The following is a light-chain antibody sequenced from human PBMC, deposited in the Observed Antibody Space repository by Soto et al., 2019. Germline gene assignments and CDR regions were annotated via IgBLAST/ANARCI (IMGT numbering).Light chain of an antibody. J-gene: IGLJ2*01. CDR2: EVS. Sequence: QSALTQPASVSGSPGQSITISCTGTSSDVGGYNYVSWYQQHPGKAPKLMIYEVSNRPSGVSNRFSGSKSGNTASLIISGLQAEDEADYYCSSYTSSSPVVFGGGTQLTVL. CDR1: SSDVGGYNY. V-gene: IGLV2-14*01. CDR3: SSYTSSSPVV.